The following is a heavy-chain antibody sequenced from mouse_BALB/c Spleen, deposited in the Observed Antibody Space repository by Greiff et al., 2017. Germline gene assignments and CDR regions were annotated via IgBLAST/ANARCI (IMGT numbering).Heavy chain of an antibody. J-gene: IGHJ2*01. CDR1: GFTFSSFG. D-gene: IGHD2-3*01. CDR3: ARRYDGYYILFDY. V-gene: IGHV5-17*02. Sequence: DVQLVESGGGLVQPGGSRKLSCAASGFTFSSFGMHWVRQAPEKGLEWVAYISSGSSTIYYADTVKGRFTISRDNPKNTLFLQMTSLRSEDTAMYYCARRYDGYYILFDYWGQGTTLTVSS. CDR2: ISSGSSTI.